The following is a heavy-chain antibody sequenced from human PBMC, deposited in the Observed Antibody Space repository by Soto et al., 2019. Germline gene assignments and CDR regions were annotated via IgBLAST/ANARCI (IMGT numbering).Heavy chain of an antibody. CDR3: AREGYCSSTSCDDNLFDY. D-gene: IGHD2-2*01. J-gene: IGHJ4*02. CDR2: INPNSGGT. CDR1: GYTFTGYY. Sequence: ASVKVSCKASGYTFTGYYMHWVRQAPGQGLEWMGWINPNSGGTNYAQKFQGWVTTTRDTSISTAYMELSRLRSDDTAVYYCAREGYCSSTSCDDNLFDYWGQGTLVTVSS. V-gene: IGHV1-2*04.